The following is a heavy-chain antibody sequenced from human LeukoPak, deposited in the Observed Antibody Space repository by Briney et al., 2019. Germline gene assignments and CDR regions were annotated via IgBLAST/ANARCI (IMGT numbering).Heavy chain of an antibody. D-gene: IGHD3-22*01. CDR3: ARTMTFNYDSTGVRAFDI. CDR1: GYTFTTYD. V-gene: IGHV1-8*01. CDR2: MNPNSGET. Sequence: ASAKVSCKASGYTFTTYDINWVRQATGQGLEYMGWMNPNSGETGYAQRFEGRVTMTRDTSISTAYMELSSLRSEDTAVYYCARTMTFNYDSTGVRAFDIWGQGTTVTVSS. J-gene: IGHJ3*02.